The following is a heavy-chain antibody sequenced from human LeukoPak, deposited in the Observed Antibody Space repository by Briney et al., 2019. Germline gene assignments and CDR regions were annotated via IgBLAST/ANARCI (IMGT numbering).Heavy chain of an antibody. CDR1: GFTFSNYD. CDR3: ARGPERGDY. Sequence: QAGGSLRLSCAASGFTFSNYDMHWVRQAPGKGLEWVSGIGTAGDTYYTGSVKGRFTISREDVKSSLYLQMNSLRAEDTAVYYCARGPERGDYWGQGTLVTVSS. D-gene: IGHD1-1*01. V-gene: IGHV3-13*01. CDR2: IGTAGDT. J-gene: IGHJ4*02.